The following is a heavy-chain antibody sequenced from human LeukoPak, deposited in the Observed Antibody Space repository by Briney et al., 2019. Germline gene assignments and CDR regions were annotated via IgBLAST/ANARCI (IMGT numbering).Heavy chain of an antibody. CDR1: GYTFTSYG. V-gene: IGHV1-18*01. J-gene: IGHJ6*02. CDR2: ISAYNGNT. Sequence: ASVTVSCKVSGYTFTSYGISWVRQAPGQGLEWMGWISAYNGNTNYAQEHQRRVTMTTDTSTSTAYMELRSLRSDDTAVYYCARGGVYGWTRSYYYYGMEVWGQGTTVTVAS. CDR3: ARGGVYGWTRSYYYYGMEV. D-gene: IGHD2-8*01.